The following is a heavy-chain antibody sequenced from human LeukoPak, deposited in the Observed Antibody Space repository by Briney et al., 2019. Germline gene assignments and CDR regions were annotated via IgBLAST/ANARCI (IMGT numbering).Heavy chain of an antibody. Sequence: SETLSLTCTVSGGSINSGDYYWSWIRLPPGKGLEWIGYIYHSGSTYYNPSLKSRVTVSVDTSKNQFSLKLSSVTAADTAVYYCARVIAVAGDLEYFQHWGQGTLVTVSS. J-gene: IGHJ1*01. CDR3: ARVIAVAGDLEYFQH. CDR2: IYHSGST. V-gene: IGHV4-30-4*01. D-gene: IGHD6-13*01. CDR1: GGSINSGDYY.